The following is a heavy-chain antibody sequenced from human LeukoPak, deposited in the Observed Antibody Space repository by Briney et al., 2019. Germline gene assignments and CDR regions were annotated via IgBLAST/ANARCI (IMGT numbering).Heavy chain of an antibody. CDR1: GFTFSSYW. Sequence: GGSLRLSCAASGFTFSSYWMHWVRQAPGKGLVWVSRINSDGSSTSYADSVKGRFTISRDNAKNTLYLQMNSLRAEDTAVYYCARDRTAYYYDSSGSLDYWGQGTLVTVSS. D-gene: IGHD3-22*01. CDR2: INSDGSST. V-gene: IGHV3-74*01. J-gene: IGHJ4*02. CDR3: ARDRTAYYYDSSGSLDY.